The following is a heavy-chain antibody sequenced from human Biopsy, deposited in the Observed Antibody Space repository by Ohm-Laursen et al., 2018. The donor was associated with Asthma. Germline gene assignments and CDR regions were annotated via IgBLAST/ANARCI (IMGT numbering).Heavy chain of an antibody. V-gene: IGHV4-59*01. CDR3: AGFCSGGNCPDH. D-gene: IGHD2-15*01. J-gene: IGHJ4*02. CDR2: IHYSGST. Sequence: SETLSLTCTVSGVSINSYHWTWVRQPPGKGLEWIGNIHYSGSTHSSPSLKRRLTLSLDTAKSQISLRLSSVIAADMAVYYCAGFCSGGNCPDHWGQGALVTVSS. CDR1: GVSINSYH.